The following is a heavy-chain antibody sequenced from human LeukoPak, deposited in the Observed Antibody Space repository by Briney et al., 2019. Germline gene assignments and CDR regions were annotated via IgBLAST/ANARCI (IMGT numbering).Heavy chain of an antibody. CDR3: ARGKSGSSGRYYYYMDV. CDR2: INWNGGST. D-gene: IGHD3-10*01. V-gene: IGHV3-20*04. J-gene: IGHJ6*03. CDR1: GFTFDYYG. Sequence: GGSLRLSCAASGFTFDYYGMSWVRQAPGKGLEWVSGINWNGGSTGYADSVKGRFAISRDNAKNSLYLQMNSLRAEGTALYYCARGKSGSSGRYYYYMDVWGKGTTVTVSS.